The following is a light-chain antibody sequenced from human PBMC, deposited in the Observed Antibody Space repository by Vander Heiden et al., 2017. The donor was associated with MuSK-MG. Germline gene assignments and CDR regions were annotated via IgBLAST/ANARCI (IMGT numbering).Light chain of an antibody. CDR3: QSYDSRNVV. J-gene: IGLJ2*01. Sequence: NFMLTQPHSVSESPGKTVTISCTRSSGSIASNYVQWHQQRPGSDPTTGIDEDNQRPSGVPARFSGSIDSSYNSAPLHLSGLKTEYEADDYCQSYDSRNVVLGGGTKLTVL. CDR1: SGSIASNY. V-gene: IGLV6-57*03. CDR2: EDN.